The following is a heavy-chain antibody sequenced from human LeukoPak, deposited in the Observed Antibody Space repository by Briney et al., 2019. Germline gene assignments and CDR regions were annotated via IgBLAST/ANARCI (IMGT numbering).Heavy chain of an antibody. D-gene: IGHD5-12*01. CDR2: ISSSGTTI. J-gene: IGHJ4*02. Sequence: GGSLRLSCAASGFSFSVYEMHWVRQAPGKGLEWISDISSSGTTIYYADSVKGRFTISRDNAKNSLYLQMNSLRAEDTAVYYCATLTVATSFDYWGQGTLVTVSS. CDR3: ATLTVATSFDY. V-gene: IGHV3-48*03. CDR1: GFSFSVYE.